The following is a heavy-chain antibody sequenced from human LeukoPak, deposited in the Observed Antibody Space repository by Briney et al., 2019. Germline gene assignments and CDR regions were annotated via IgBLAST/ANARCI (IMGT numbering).Heavy chain of an antibody. V-gene: IGHV4-61*05. CDR3: AREYYDSSGSYVFFDY. Sequence: SETLSLTCTVSGGSISSSSYYWGWIRQPPGKGLEWIGYIYYSGSTNYNPSLKSRVTISVDTSKNQFSLKLSSVTAADTAVYYCAREYYDSSGSYVFFDYWGQGTLVTVSS. J-gene: IGHJ4*02. CDR1: GGSISSSSYY. CDR2: IYYSGST. D-gene: IGHD3-22*01.